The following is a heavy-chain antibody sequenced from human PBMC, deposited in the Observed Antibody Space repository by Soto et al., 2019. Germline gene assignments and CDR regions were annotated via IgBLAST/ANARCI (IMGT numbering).Heavy chain of an antibody. Sequence: GGSLRLSCAASGFTFSSYAMNWVRQAPGKGLEWVSAISGSGGSTYYADSVKGRFTISRDNPKNTLYLQMNSLRAEDTAVYYCAKDSERGSGRRSNFDYWGQGTLVTVSS. CDR3: AKDSERGSGRRSNFDY. J-gene: IGHJ4*02. V-gene: IGHV3-23*01. CDR1: GFTFSSYA. D-gene: IGHD3-10*01. CDR2: ISGSGGST.